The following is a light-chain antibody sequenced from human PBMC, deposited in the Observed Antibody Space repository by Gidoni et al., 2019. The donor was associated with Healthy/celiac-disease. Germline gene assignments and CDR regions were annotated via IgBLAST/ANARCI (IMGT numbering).Light chain of an antibody. CDR2: QES. J-gene: IGLJ2*01. CDR1: KLGDKY. V-gene: IGLV3-1*01. CDR3: QAWDSSTVV. Sequence: SYEPTQPPSVSVSPGQTASITCSGDKLGDKYACWYQQKPGQSPVLVIYQESKRPSGIPERFSGSNSGNTATLTISGTQAMDEADYYCQAWDSSTVVFGGGTKLTVL.